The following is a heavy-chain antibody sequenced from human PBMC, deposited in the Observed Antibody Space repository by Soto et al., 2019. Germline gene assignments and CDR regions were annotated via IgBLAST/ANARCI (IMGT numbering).Heavy chain of an antibody. V-gene: IGHV4-39*01. D-gene: IGHD4-4*01. CDR1: GGSISSSSYY. CDR3: AGRSAQSDY. J-gene: IGHJ4*02. CDR2: IYYSGST. Sequence: SETLSLTCTVSGGSISSSSYYWGWIRQPPGKGLEWIGSIYYSGSTYYNPSLKSRVTISVDTSKNQFSLKLSSVTAADTAVYYCAGRSAQSDYWGQGTLVTVSS.